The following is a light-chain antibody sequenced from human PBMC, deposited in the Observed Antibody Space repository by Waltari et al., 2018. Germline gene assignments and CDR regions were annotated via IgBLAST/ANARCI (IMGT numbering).Light chain of an antibody. CDR1: QSVLYSSNNKNY. Sequence: DIVMTQPPDSLAVSLGERATINCKSSQSVLYSSNNKNYLAWYQQKPGQPPKLLIYWASTRESGVPDRFSGSGSGTDFTLTISSLQAEDVAVYYCQQYYSTPPLTFGGGTKVEIK. CDR2: WAS. J-gene: IGKJ4*01. V-gene: IGKV4-1*01. CDR3: QQYYSTPPLT.